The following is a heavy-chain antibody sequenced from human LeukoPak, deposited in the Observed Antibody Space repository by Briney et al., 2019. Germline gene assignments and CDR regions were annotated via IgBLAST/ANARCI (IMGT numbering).Heavy chain of an antibody. CDR1: GFTFRNYG. CDR3: AKDRNCGGNCY. CDR2: IWYDGSNE. D-gene: IGHD2-21*01. J-gene: IGHJ4*02. Sequence: PGGSLRLSCAAAGFTFRNYGFHWVRQAPGKGLEWVAFIWYDGSNEYYADSVKGRFTISGGNSKNTVYLQMNSLRTDDTAVYFCAKDRNCGGNCYWGQGTLVSVSS. V-gene: IGHV3-30*02.